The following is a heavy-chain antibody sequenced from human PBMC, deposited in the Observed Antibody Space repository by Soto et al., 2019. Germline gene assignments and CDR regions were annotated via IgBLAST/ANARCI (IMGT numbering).Heavy chain of an antibody. J-gene: IGHJ3*02. D-gene: IGHD5-12*01. CDR1: GFTFSSYA. CDR2: ISGSGGST. Sequence: GGSLRLSCAASGFTFSSYAMSWVRQAPGKGLEWVSAISGSGGSTYYADSVKGRFTISRDNSKNTLYLQMNSLRAEDTAVYYCAKSWNLESDIAAFDAFDIWGQGTMVTVSS. V-gene: IGHV3-23*01. CDR3: AKSWNLESDIAAFDAFDI.